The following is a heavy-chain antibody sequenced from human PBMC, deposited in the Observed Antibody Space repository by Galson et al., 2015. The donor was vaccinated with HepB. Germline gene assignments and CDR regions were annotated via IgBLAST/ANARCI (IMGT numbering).Heavy chain of an antibody. CDR1: GYKFSMYW. V-gene: IGHV5-51*01. CDR2: SYPSASET. Sequence: QSGAEVKKPGESLKISCEASGYKFSMYWIGWVRQMPGRGLEWMGTSYPSASETRYSPTFQGQVTISADKSINTAYLQWSSLKASDTAIYYCARRQIYGSGLYSMDVWGQGTTVTVSS. CDR3: ARRQIYGSGLYSMDV. J-gene: IGHJ6*02. D-gene: IGHD2-15*01.